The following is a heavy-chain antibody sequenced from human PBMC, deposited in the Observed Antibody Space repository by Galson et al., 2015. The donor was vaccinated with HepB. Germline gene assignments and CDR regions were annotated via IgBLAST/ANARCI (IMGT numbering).Heavy chain of an antibody. CDR3: ARGSSGWYFYFDY. J-gene: IGHJ4*02. D-gene: IGHD6-19*01. CDR1: GFTFSSYA. V-gene: IGHV3-23*01. Sequence: SLRLSCAASGFTFSSYAMSWVRQAPGKGLEWVSAISGSGGSTYYADSVKGRFTISRDNSKNTLYLQMNSLRAEDTAVYYCARGSSGWYFYFDYWGQGTLVTVSS. CDR2: ISGSGGST.